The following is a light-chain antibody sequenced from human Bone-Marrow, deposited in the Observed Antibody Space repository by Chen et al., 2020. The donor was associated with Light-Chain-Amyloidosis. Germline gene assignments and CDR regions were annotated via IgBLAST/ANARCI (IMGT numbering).Light chain of an antibody. CDR3: MQSIQLPRT. Sequence: DILMTQTQLSLSVTPGQPASISCKSSHSLLHSDGRTYLFWFLQKPGQPPQLLMYEVSTRFSGVPDKFTGSGSGTHFTLNISRVEAEDVGIYYCMQSIQLPRTLGQGTKVEIK. CDR1: HSLLHSDGRTY. J-gene: IGKJ1*01. V-gene: IGKV2D-29*01. CDR2: EVS.